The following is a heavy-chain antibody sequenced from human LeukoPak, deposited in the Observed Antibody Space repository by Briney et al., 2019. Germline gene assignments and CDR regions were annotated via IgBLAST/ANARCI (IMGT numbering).Heavy chain of an antibody. CDR1: GYTFTSYD. CDR3: ARGGYYGSGSYPYYFDY. D-gene: IGHD3-10*01. V-gene: IGHV1-8*03. CDR2: MNPNSGNT. J-gene: IGHJ4*02. Sequence: GASVKVSCKASGYTFTSYDINWVRQATGQGLEWRGWMNPNSGNTGYAQKFQGRVTITRNTSISTAYMELSSLRSEDTAVYYCARGGYYGSGSYPYYFDYWGQGTLVTVSS.